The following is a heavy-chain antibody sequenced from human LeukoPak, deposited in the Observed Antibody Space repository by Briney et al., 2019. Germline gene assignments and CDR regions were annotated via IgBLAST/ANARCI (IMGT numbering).Heavy chain of an antibody. J-gene: IGHJ6*03. CDR1: GGSISSYY. V-gene: IGHV4-4*07. CDR3: ARDVALSWHPYYYYMDV. Sequence: SETLSLTCTVSGGSISSYYWSWIRQPAGKGLEWIGRIYTRGSTNYNPSLKSRVTMSVDTSKNQFSLKLSSVTAADTAVYYCARDVALSWHPYYYYMDVWGKGTTVTVSS. D-gene: IGHD2-15*01. CDR2: IYTRGST.